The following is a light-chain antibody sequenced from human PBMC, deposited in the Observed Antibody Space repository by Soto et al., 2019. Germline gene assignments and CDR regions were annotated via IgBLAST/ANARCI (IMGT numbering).Light chain of an antibody. J-gene: IGKJ5*01. CDR1: QDIRNN. Sequence: IQMTQSPSSLSASVGDRVTITCRASQDIRNNLGWYQQKPGKAPKLLIYKASSLESGVPSRFSGSGSGTEFTLTINSLQPEDFATYYCQHTNNFHFTFGQGTRLEIK. CDR3: QHTNNFHFT. CDR2: KAS. V-gene: IGKV1-6*01.